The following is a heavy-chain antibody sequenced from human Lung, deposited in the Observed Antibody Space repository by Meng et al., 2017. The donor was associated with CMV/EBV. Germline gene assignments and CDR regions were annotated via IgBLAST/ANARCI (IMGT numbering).Heavy chain of an antibody. D-gene: IGHD3-9*01. CDR1: GFLLSNARRG. V-gene: IGHV2-26*01. J-gene: IGHJ6*02. CDR3: ARIVRYFDWLLGPTTRYYGMDV. Sequence: SGXXLVXPTETLTLTCTVPGFLLSNARRGVSWIRQPPGKPLEWLAHIFSNDEKSYSTTLKSRLTIPKDTSKSQVVLTMTNMDPVDTATYYCARIVRYFDWLLGPTTRYYGMDVXGQGXTVTVSS. CDR2: IFSNDEK.